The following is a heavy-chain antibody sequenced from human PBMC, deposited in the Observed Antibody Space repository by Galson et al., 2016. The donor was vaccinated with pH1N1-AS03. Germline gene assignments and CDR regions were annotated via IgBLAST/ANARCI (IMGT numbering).Heavy chain of an antibody. D-gene: IGHD6-6*01. CDR1: GDSVTNYW. Sequence: QSGAEVKKPGQSLKISCNDSGDSVTNYWIGWVRQLPGKGLEWMGIIYVGDSDTKYGPSFQGHVTISPDKSINTAFLQWSSLRASDTATYFCAKGVHAFSLWGQGTMVTVSS. J-gene: IGHJ3*01. CDR2: IYVGDSDT. CDR3: AKGVHAFSL. V-gene: IGHV5-51*01.